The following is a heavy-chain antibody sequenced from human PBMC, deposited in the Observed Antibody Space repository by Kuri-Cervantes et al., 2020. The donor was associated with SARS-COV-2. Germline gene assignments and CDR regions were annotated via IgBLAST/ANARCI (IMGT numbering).Heavy chain of an antibody. J-gene: IGHJ6*02. CDR3: ARDLPGLYYAMDV. CDR1: GGSISGQY. CDR2: IYYSGST. D-gene: IGHD2-2*01. V-gene: IGHV4-4*07. Sequence: GSLRLSCTVSGGSISGQYCNWIRRSAGKGLEWIGRIYYSGSTNYNPSLKSRFTMSVETSKNEFSLRLSSVTAADTAVYYCARDLPGLYYAMDVWGQGTTVTVSS.